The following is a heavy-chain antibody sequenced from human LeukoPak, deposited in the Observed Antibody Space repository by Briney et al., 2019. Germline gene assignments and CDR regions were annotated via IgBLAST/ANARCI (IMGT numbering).Heavy chain of an antibody. CDR1: GGTFSSYA. D-gene: IGHD3-22*01. Sequence: SVKVSCKASGGTFSSYAISWVRQAPGQGLEWMGGIIPIFGTANYAQKFQGRVTITADKSTSTAYMELSSLRSEDTAVYYCARAGSSGSYYFDYWGQGTLVTVSS. J-gene: IGHJ4*02. V-gene: IGHV1-69*06. CDR2: IIPIFGTA. CDR3: ARAGSSGSYYFDY.